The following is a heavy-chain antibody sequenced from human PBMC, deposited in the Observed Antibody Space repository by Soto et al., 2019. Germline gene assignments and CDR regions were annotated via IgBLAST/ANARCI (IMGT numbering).Heavy chain of an antibody. D-gene: IGHD4-4*01. CDR2: IYYSGST. J-gene: IGHJ6*04. CDR3: ARVAGNSPTYYSYGMDV. CDR1: GVSISSGGYY. Sequence: PSETLSLTCTVSGVSISSGGYYWSWIRQHPGEGLEWIGYIYYSGSTYYNPSLKSRVTISVDTSKNQFSLKLSSVTDADTAVYYCARVAGNSPTYYSYGMDVWGEGTTVTLSS. V-gene: IGHV4-31*03.